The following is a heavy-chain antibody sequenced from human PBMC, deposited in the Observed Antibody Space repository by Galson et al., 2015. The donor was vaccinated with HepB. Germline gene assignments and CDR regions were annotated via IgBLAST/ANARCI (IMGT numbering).Heavy chain of an antibody. CDR3: ARLGGYYGSGSLELDWYFDL. CDR1: GGSISSYY. V-gene: IGHV4-59*08. CDR2: IYYSGST. D-gene: IGHD3-10*01. J-gene: IGHJ2*01. Sequence: SETLSLTCTVSGGSISSYYWSWIRQPPGKGLEWIGYIYYSGSTNYNPSLKSRVTISVDTSKNQFSLKLSSVTAADTAVYYCARLGGYYGSGSLELDWYFDLRGRGTLVTVSS.